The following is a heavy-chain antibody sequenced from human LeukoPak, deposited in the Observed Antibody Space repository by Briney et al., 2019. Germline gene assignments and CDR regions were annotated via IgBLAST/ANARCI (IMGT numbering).Heavy chain of an antibody. J-gene: IGHJ4*02. Sequence: GGSLRLSCAASGFSFSTYWMSWVRQAPGKGLERVANIKEDGSETYYVDSLRGRFTISRDNVKNSLYLQINSLRAEDTAVYYCGRDSFETDIDYWGQGTLVTVSS. CDR1: GFSFSTYW. V-gene: IGHV3-7*01. D-gene: IGHD1-14*01. CDR2: IKEDGSET. CDR3: GRDSFETDIDY.